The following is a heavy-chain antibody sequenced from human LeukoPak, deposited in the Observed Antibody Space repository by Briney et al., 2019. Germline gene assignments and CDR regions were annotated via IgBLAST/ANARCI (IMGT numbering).Heavy chain of an antibody. V-gene: IGHV3-21*01. D-gene: IGHD2-15*01. J-gene: IGHJ4*02. Sequence: GGSLRLSCAASGFTFSSYSMNWVRQAPGKGLEWVSSISSSSSYIYYADSVKGRFTISRDNAKNSLYLQMNSLRAEDTAVYYCARDRGWQLNRLDWGQGTLVTVSS. CDR1: GFTFSSYS. CDR2: ISSSSSYI. CDR3: ARDRGWQLNRLD.